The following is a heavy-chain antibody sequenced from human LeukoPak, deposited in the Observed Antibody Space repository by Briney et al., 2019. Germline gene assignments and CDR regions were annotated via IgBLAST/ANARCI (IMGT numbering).Heavy chain of an antibody. CDR3: ARRRTMFGYFAGEFDY. Sequence: SETLSLTCTVSGGSISSSSYYWGWIRQPPGKGLEWIGSIYYSGSTNNNPSLKSRVTISVDTSKNQFSLKLSSVAAADTAVYYCARRRTMFGYFAGEFDYWGQGTLVTVSS. J-gene: IGHJ4*02. CDR2: IYYSGST. V-gene: IGHV4-39*01. CDR1: GGSISSSSYY. D-gene: IGHD3-10*02.